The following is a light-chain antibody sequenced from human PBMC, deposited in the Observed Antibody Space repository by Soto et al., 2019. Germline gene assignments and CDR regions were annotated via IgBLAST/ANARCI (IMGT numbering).Light chain of an antibody. J-gene: IGKJ3*01. CDR3: QQYNSYPT. CDR2: DAS. CDR1: QSISSW. V-gene: IGKV1-5*01. Sequence: DIQMTQSPSTLSASVGDRVTITCRASQSISSWLAWYQQKPGKAPKLLIYDASSLESGVPSRFSGSGSGTEFTLTISSLRPDDFATYYCQQYNSYPTFGPGSKVDIK.